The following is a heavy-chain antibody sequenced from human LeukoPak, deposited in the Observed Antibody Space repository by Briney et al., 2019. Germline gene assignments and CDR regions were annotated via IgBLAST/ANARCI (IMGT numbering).Heavy chain of an antibody. J-gene: IGHJ5*02. CDR2: IMPLFGTA. V-gene: IGHV1-69*05. CDR1: GDTFNNSA. Sequence: SVKVSCKTPGDTFNNSAISWVRQAPGQGLEWLGGIMPLFGTAGYAQKFQGRVTITKDESTRTVYLELTSLTSDDTAVYYCARDVHGDYGSGWFDPWGQGTLVSVSS. D-gene: IGHD4-17*01. CDR3: ARDVHGDYGSGWFDP.